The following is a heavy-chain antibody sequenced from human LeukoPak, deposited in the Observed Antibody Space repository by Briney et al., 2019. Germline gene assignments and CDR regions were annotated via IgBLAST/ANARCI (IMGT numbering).Heavy chain of an antibody. CDR1: GFTFRTYP. J-gene: IGHJ4*02. V-gene: IGHV3-30*01. D-gene: IGHD3-10*01. CDR2: VSLEGTTK. Sequence: PGGSLRLSCAASGFTFRTYPFYWVRQAPGKGLEWVAVVSLEGTTKYYADSVKGRFSVSKDNSKNTVYLQMNSLRVEDTAVYYCVREWFGELEWGQGTLVTVSS. CDR3: VREWFGELE.